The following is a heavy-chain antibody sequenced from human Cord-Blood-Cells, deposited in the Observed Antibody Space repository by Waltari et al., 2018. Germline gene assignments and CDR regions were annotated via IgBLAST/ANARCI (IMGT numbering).Heavy chain of an antibody. CDR2: IKQDGSEK. Sequence: EVQLVESGGGLVQPGGSLRLSCAASGFTFSSYWMSWVRPAPGKGLEWVANIKQDGSEKYYVDSVKGRFTISRDNAKNSLYLQMNSLRAEDTAVYYCARSYYDSSGYFDDWGQGTLVTVSS. CDR1: GFTFSSYW. D-gene: IGHD3-22*01. CDR3: ARSYYDSSGYFDD. V-gene: IGHV3-7*01. J-gene: IGHJ4*02.